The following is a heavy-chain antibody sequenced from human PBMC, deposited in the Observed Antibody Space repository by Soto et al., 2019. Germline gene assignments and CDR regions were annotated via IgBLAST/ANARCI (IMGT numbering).Heavy chain of an antibody. J-gene: IGHJ5*02. D-gene: IGHD3-10*01. CDR1: GGSISSSSYY. Sequence: SETLSLTCTVSGGSISSSSYYWGWIRQPPGKGLEWIGSIYYSGRTYYNPSLKSRVTISVDTSKNHFSLKLSSVTAADTAVYYCARRTRAITMVRGVIFNWFDPWGQGTLVTVSS. CDR2: IYYSGRT. CDR3: ARRTRAITMVRGVIFNWFDP. V-gene: IGHV4-39*01.